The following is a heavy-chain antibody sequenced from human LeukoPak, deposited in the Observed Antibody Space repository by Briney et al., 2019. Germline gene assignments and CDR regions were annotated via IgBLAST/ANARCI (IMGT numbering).Heavy chain of an antibody. D-gene: IGHD5-12*01. Sequence: PGGSLRLSCAASGFTFSTYAMSWVRQAPGKGLEWVSAISGSGGSTYYADSVKGQFTISRDNSKNTLYLQMKSLRAEDTAVYYCAKGGGYEAQYYYYYYLDVWGKGTTVTISS. J-gene: IGHJ6*03. CDR2: ISGSGGST. V-gene: IGHV3-23*01. CDR1: GFTFSTYA. CDR3: AKGGGYEAQYYYYYYLDV.